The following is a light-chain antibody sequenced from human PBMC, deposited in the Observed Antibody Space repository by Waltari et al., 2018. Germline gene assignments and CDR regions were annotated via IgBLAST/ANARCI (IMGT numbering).Light chain of an antibody. CDR1: QSISTN. V-gene: IGKV3-15*01. Sequence: EMMMTQSPATLSVSPGERATLSCRASQSISTNLAWYLQKPGQGPRLLIFDASTRATGIPARFSGSGSGTYFTLTISSLQSEDFALYYCQQYNDWPPTFGGGTKVEIK. CDR3: QQYNDWPPT. J-gene: IGKJ4*01. CDR2: DAS.